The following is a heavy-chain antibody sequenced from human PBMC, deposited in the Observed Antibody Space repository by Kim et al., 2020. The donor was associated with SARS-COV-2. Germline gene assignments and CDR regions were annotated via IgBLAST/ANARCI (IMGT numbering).Heavy chain of an antibody. CDR3: ARIYSSNFYMDV. J-gene: IGHJ6*03. V-gene: IGHV4-39*01. D-gene: IGHD2-15*01. Sequence: YYNPSPKSRVTMSADTSKNQVSLKVTYVAAADTAMYYCARIYSSNFYMDVWGKGTSVTVSS.